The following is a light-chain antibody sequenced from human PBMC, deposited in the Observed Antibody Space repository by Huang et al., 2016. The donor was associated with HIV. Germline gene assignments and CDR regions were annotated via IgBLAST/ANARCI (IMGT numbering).Light chain of an antibody. Sequence: EIVMTQSPATLSVSPGERATLSCRASQNIGDNLTWYQHKPGQAPRLLIYGASTRANGITTRVSGSGSGTEFTLTISGLESEDVAVYYCQQFNNWPPRFTFGPGTTVDVK. CDR2: GAS. J-gene: IGKJ3*01. CDR3: QQFNNWPPRFT. V-gene: IGKV3-15*01. CDR1: QNIGDN.